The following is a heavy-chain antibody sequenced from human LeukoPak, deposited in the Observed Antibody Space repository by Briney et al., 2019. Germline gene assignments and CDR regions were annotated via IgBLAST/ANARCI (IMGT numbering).Heavy chain of an antibody. J-gene: IGHJ6*02. CDR2: INPNSGGT. CDR1: GYTFIGYY. V-gene: IGHV1-2*04. D-gene: IGHD3-10*01. Sequence: ASVKVSCKASGYTFIGYYIHWVRQAPGQGLEWMGWINPNSGGTNCAQKFQGWVTMTRDTSISTAYMELSRLKSDDTAVYYCARSDYGSGNGLDVWGQGTTVTVSS. CDR3: ARSDYGSGNGLDV.